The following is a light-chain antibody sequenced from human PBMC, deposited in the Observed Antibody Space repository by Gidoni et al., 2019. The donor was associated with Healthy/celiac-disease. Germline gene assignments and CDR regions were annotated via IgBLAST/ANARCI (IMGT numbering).Light chain of an antibody. CDR1: QDISSY. CDR3: QQYYSFPRT. V-gene: IGKV1D-8*01. Sequence: VIWMTQSPSLLSASTGDRVTISCRMSQDISSYFAWYQQKPRKAPDLLIYAAATLQSGVPSRFSGSGSGTDFTFTISCLQSEDFATYYCQQYYSFPRTFGQGTKVEIK. CDR2: AAA. J-gene: IGKJ1*01.